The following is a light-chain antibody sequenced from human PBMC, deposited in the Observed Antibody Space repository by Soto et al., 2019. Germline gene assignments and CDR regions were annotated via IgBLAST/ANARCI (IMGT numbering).Light chain of an antibody. CDR3: QQFWSLPIT. CDR2: WAS. V-gene: IGKV4-1*01. J-gene: IGKJ2*01. Sequence: DIVLTQSPDSLAVSLGGRATINCTSSQNILHSSNNKNYLGWYQQKPGQPPNVLISWASARESGVPDRFSGSGSVTHFTLTITNLHAEDVALYYCQQFWSLPITFGQGTKLEIK. CDR1: QNILHSSNNKNY.